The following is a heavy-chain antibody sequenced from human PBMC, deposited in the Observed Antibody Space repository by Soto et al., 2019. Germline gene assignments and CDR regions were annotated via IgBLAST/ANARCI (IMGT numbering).Heavy chain of an antibody. CDR2: ISYDGSNK. CDR3: AKAFTVTHRTFDY. J-gene: IGHJ4*02. D-gene: IGHD4-17*01. Sequence: GGSLRLSCAASGFTFSSYAMHWVRQAPGKGLEWVAVISYDGSNKYYADSVKGRFTISRDNSKNTLYLQMNSLRAEDTAVYYCAKAFTVTHRTFDYWGQGTLVTVSS. CDR1: GFTFSSYA. V-gene: IGHV3-30-3*01.